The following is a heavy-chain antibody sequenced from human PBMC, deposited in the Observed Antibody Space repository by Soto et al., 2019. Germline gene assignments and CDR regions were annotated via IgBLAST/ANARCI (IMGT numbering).Heavy chain of an antibody. D-gene: IGHD2-15*01. V-gene: IGHV4-39*01. CDR2: IHYSGST. CDR3: ARRFCSDSYCSYFDY. CDR1: GDSISDTIYY. J-gene: IGHJ4*02. Sequence: SETLSLTCRVSGDSISDTIYYWGWIRQPPGMGLEWIGSIHYSGSTQFHPSFKSRVTISVDTSKNEFSLRLRSVTAADTSVYYCARRFCSDSYCSYFDYWGRGTLVTVSS.